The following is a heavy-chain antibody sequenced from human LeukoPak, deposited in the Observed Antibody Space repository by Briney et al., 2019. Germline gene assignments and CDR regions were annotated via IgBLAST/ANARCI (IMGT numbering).Heavy chain of an antibody. CDR1: GFTFSNHG. Sequence: PGGSLRLSCAASGFTFSNHGMHWVRQAPGKGLEWVAFIRYDGSNKYYADSVKGRFTISRDNSKNTLYLQMDSLRAEDTAVYYCAKDQYGHEMTPAALSYWGQGTLVTVSS. J-gene: IGHJ4*02. CDR3: AKDQYGHEMTPAALSY. CDR2: IRYDGSNK. V-gene: IGHV3-30*02. D-gene: IGHD2-2*01.